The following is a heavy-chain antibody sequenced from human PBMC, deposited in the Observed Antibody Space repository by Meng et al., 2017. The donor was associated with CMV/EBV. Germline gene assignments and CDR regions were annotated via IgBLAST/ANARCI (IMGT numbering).Heavy chain of an antibody. CDR3: TTDPFRCTNGVCYRNGMDV. CDR1: GFTFSNAW. V-gene: IGHV3-15*01. CDR2: IKSKTDGGTT. D-gene: IGHD2-8*01. Sequence: GESLKISCAASGFTFSNAWMSWVRQAPGKGLEWVGRIKSKTDGGTTDYAAPVKGRFTISRDDSKNTLYLQMNSLKTEDTAVYYYTTDPFRCTNGVCYRNGMDVWGQGTTVTVSS. J-gene: IGHJ6*02.